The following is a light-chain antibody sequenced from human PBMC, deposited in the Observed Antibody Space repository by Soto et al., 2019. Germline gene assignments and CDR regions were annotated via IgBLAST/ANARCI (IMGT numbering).Light chain of an antibody. Sequence: DIQMTQSPSTLSASVGDRVTITCRASQSISTWLAWYQQKPGKAPKLLIYKASILESGVTSRFSGSGSGTEFTLTISSLQPDDFATYYCQQYNTYLWTFGQGTKVEIK. CDR2: KAS. V-gene: IGKV1-5*03. CDR3: QQYNTYLWT. CDR1: QSISTW. J-gene: IGKJ1*01.